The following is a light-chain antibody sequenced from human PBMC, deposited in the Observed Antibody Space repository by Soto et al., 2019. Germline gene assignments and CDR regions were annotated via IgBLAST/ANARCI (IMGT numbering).Light chain of an antibody. V-gene: IGKV3-20*01. CDR3: QQYVGSPPWT. CDR2: GAS. J-gene: IGKJ1*01. CDR1: QSVTSNY. Sequence: EILLTQSPGTLSLSPGERATLSCRASQSVTSNYLAWYQQRPGQAPSLLIFGASSRATGIPDRFSGSGSGTDFTLTISRLEPEDFAVYYCQQYVGSPPWTFGQGTKVEIK.